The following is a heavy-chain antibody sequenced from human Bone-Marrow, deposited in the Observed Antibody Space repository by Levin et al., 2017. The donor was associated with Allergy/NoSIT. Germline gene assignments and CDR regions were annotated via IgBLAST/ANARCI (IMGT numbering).Heavy chain of an antibody. CDR2: ISSSSSYI. CDR3: ARDPVLWWRLYDY. CDR1: GFTFSSYS. J-gene: IGHJ4*02. D-gene: IGHD2-21*01. Sequence: GGSLRLSCAASGFTFSSYSMNWVRQAPGKGLEWVSSISSSSSYIYYADSVKGRFTISRDNAKNSLYLQMNSLRAEDTAVYYCARDPVLWWRLYDYWGQGTLVTVSS. V-gene: IGHV3-21*01.